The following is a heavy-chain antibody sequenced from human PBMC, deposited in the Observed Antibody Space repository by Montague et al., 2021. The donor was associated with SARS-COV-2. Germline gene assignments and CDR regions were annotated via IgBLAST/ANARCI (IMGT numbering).Heavy chain of an antibody. CDR3: ARHFPSGYTFVRDAFDL. V-gene: IGHV4-39*01. CDR2: DYYAGTN. J-gene: IGHJ3*01. Sequence: SETLSLTCTVSGGSINSTTYYWSWIRQPPGKVLEWVGSDYYAGTNYYNPSLQRLTTFSVDTTKKHFSLKLSVVTAADTGVYYCARHFPSGYTFVRDAFDLWGQGTMVTVSS. CDR1: GGSINSTTYY. D-gene: IGHD5-18*01.